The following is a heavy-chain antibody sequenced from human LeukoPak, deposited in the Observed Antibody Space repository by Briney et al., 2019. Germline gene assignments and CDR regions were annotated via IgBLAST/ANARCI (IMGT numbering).Heavy chain of an antibody. Sequence: PGGSLRLSCVASGFTFDDYGMSWVRQAPGKGLEWVSGINWNGGSTGYADSVKGRFTISRDNAKNSLYLQMNSLRAEDTALYYCATESVTIFGVGTYFDYWGQGTLVTVSS. CDR2: INWNGGST. D-gene: IGHD3-3*01. CDR3: ATESVTIFGVGTYFDY. V-gene: IGHV3-20*04. CDR1: GFTFDDYG. J-gene: IGHJ4*02.